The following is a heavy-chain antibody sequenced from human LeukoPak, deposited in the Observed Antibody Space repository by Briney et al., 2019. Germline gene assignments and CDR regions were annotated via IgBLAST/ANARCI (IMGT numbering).Heavy chain of an antibody. CDR3: ARDEDYDILTGYTLWNY. Sequence: GASVKVSCKASGYTFTGYYMHWVRQAPGQGLEWMGWINPNSGGTNYAQKFQGRVTMTRDTSISTAYMELSRLRSDDTAVYYCARDEDYDILTGYTLWNYWGQGTLVTVSS. J-gene: IGHJ4*02. CDR1: GYTFTGYY. D-gene: IGHD3-9*01. V-gene: IGHV1-2*02. CDR2: INPNSGGT.